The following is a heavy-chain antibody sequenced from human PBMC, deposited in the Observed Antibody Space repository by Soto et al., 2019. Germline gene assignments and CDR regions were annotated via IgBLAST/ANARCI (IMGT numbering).Heavy chain of an antibody. CDR2: IIPILGIA. D-gene: IGHD2-8*01. CDR1: GGTFSSYT. V-gene: IGHV1-69*08. J-gene: IGHJ6*02. CDR3: AKDGTDGYGMDV. Sequence: QVQLVQSGAEVKKPGSSVKVSCKASGGTFSSYTISWVRQAPGQGLEWMGRIIPILGIANYAQKFQGRVTITADKATSTAYMELSSLRSEDTAVYSCAKDGTDGYGMDVWGQGTTVTVSS.